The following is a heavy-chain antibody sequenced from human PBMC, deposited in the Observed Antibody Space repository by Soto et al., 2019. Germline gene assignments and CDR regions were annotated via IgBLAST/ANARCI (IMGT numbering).Heavy chain of an antibody. J-gene: IGHJ6*02. CDR3: AREYSYGWPRERLAV. V-gene: IGHV4-34*01. Sequence: KRWETLALSCAVVGDSLRGQSWNWIRQSPGKGLEWIGELDQSGGTNYNPSLKSRAIISDDTSKNQFSLTLTSVTAADTAVYYCAREYSYGWPRERLAVRSQRTTVVVSS. CDR1: GDSLRGQS. D-gene: IGHD3-16*01. CDR2: LDQSGGT.